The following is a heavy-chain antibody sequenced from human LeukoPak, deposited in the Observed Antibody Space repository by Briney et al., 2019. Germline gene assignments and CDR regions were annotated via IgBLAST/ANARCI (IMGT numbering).Heavy chain of an antibody. Sequence: PSETLSLTCAVYGGSFSGYYWSWIRQPPGKGLEWIGEINHSGSTNYNPSLKSRVTISVDTSKNQFSLKLSSVTAADTAVYYCARLGGRITIFGVSDWGQGTLVTVSS. J-gene: IGHJ4*02. V-gene: IGHV4-34*01. CDR2: INHSGST. CDR1: GGSFSGYY. CDR3: ARLGGRITIFGVSD. D-gene: IGHD3-3*01.